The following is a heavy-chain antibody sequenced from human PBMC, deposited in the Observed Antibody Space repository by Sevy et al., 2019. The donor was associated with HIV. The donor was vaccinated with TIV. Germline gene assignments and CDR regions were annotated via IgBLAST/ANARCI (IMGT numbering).Heavy chain of an antibody. CDR1: GFPFHDHA. J-gene: IGHJ6*02. CDR2: ISWNSGSI. CDR3: AKDLNWGCDSINCYSYYYYYYGLDV. D-gene: IGHD3-22*01. V-gene: IGHV3-9*01. Sequence: GGSLRLSCAASGFPFHDHAMHWVRQSPGKGLEWVSGISWNSGSIAYADSVKGRFTISRDNAKQSIYLQMNNLRPDDTAFYYCAKDLNWGCDSINCYSYYYYYYGLDVWGQGTTVTVSS.